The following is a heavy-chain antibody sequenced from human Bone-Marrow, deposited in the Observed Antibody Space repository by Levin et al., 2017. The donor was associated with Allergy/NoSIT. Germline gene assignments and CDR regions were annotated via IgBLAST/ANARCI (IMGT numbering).Heavy chain of an antibody. CDR3: TKEGHGATLGNDAFDF. J-gene: IGHJ3*01. D-gene: IGHD3-16*01. CDR2: ITSNSESI. Sequence: SLKISCAASGFNFDDYAMHWVRQVPGKGLEWVSGITSNSESISFAESVEGRFSISRDNAKKSLYLQMNSLRTEDTALYFCTKEGHGATLGNDAFDFWGQGTMVTVSS. CDR1: GFNFDDYA. V-gene: IGHV3-9*01.